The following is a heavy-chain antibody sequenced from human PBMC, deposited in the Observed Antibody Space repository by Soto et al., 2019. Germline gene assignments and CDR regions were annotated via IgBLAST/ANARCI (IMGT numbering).Heavy chain of an antibody. CDR3: ARADSYYYGSGSYLY. Sequence: PGGSLRLSCAASGFTFSSYAMHWVRQAPGNGLEWVAVISYDGSNKYYDDSVKGRFTISRDNSKNMLYLQMNSLRAEDTAVYYCARADSYYYGSGSYLYWGQGTLVTVSS. V-gene: IGHV3-30-3*01. CDR1: GFTFSSYA. D-gene: IGHD3-10*01. CDR2: ISYDGSNK. J-gene: IGHJ4*02.